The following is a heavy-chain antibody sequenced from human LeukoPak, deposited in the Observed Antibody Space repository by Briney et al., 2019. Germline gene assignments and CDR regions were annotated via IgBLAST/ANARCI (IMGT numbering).Heavy chain of an antibody. CDR3: ARGGVKVGSSENFDY. Sequence: SETLSLTCTVSGGSISSYYRSWIRQPPGKGLEWIGYIHYSGSTSYNPSLKSRVTISVDTSKNQFSLKLSSVTAADTAVYYCARGGVKVGSSENFDYWGQGTLVTVSS. CDR2: IHYSGST. J-gene: IGHJ4*02. V-gene: IGHV4-59*01. CDR1: GGSISSYY. D-gene: IGHD6-13*01.